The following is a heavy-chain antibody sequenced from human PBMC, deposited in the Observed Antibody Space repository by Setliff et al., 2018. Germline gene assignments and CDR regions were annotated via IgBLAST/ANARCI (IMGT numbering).Heavy chain of an antibody. D-gene: IGHD2-2*01. CDR3: ARGEGCNYGICLYQFDF. J-gene: IGHJ4*02. V-gene: IGHV4-59*01. CDR2: IPYTGST. CDR1: GDSINSDY. Sequence: KPSETLSLTCSVYGDSINSDYWAWIRQTQGKGLEWIGYIPYTGSTNYNPSLETRVTISLDTSKSDFSLKLNFVTAADTAVYYCARGEGCNYGICLYQFDFWGQGTLVTVSS.